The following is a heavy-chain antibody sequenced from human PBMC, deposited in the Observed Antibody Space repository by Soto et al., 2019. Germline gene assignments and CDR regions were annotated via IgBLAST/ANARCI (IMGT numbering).Heavy chain of an antibody. CDR1: GFTFDDYA. CDR3: AKDMYSGVDSSGWPDY. J-gene: IGHJ4*02. D-gene: IGHD6-19*01. V-gene: IGHV3-9*01. Sequence: GGSLRLSCAASGFTFDDYAMHWVRQAPGKGLEWVSGISWNSGSIGYADSVKGRFTISRDNAKNSLYLQMNSLRAEDTALYYCAKDMYSGVDSSGWPDYWGQGTLVTVSS. CDR2: ISWNSGSI.